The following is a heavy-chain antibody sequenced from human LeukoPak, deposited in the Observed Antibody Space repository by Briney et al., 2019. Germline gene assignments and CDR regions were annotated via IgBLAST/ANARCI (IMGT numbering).Heavy chain of an antibody. CDR2: ISSSGSTI. CDR3: AKDGPPTFYYYMDV. J-gene: IGHJ6*03. Sequence: PGGSLRLSCAASGFTFSSYEMNWVRQAPGKGLEWVSYISSSGSTIYYADSVKGRFTISRDNSKNTVYLQMNSLRAEDTAVYYCAKDGPPTFYYYMDVWGKGTTVTISS. V-gene: IGHV3-48*03. D-gene: IGHD2/OR15-2a*01. CDR1: GFTFSSYE.